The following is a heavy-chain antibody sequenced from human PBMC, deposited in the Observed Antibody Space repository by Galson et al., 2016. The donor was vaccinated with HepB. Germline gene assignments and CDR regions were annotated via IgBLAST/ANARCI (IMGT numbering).Heavy chain of an antibody. Sequence: SLRLSCAASGFIFSNYAMHWVRQAPGKGLEWVAVTSSDGSNKQYADSVKGRFSVSRDNSKNTPYLQMNSLRAEDTAVYYCAKGLGLVPDYWGQGTLVTVSS. V-gene: IGHV3-30*18. CDR3: AKGLGLVPDY. J-gene: IGHJ4*02. D-gene: IGHD6-19*01. CDR2: TSSDGSNK. CDR1: GFIFSNYA.